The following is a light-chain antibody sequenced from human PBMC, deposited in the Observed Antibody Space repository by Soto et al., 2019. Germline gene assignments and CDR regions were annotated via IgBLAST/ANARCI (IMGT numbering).Light chain of an antibody. CDR3: HQSYTSWT. J-gene: IGKJ1*01. CDR1: QSIRSH. V-gene: IGKV1-39*01. CDR2: AAS. Sequence: DIRMTQSPSSLSASVGDRVTITCRASQSIRSHLNWYQQKPGKAPNLLIYAASNLHSGVPSRFSGSGSGTDFTLTISSLHPEDFGTYYCHQSYTSWTFGQGTKVEIK.